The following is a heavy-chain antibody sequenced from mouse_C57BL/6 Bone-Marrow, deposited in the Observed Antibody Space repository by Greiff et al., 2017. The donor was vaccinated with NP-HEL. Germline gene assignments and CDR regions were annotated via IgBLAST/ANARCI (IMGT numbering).Heavy chain of an antibody. J-gene: IGHJ2*01. Sequence: EVQGVESGGGLVKPGGSLKLSCAASGFTFSSYAMSWVRQTPEKRLEWVATISDGGSYTYYPDNVKGRFTISRDNAKNNLYLQMSHLKSEDTAMYYCAREDYYGSVYWGQGTTLTVSS. CDR2: ISDGGSYT. V-gene: IGHV5-4*01. D-gene: IGHD1-1*01. CDR3: AREDYYGSVY. CDR1: GFTFSSYA.